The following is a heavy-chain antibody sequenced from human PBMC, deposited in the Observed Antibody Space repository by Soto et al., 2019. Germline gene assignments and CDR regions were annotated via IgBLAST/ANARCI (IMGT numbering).Heavy chain of an antibody. D-gene: IGHD3-22*01. CDR3: ARDFRHYDSSGYYVDAFDI. Sequence: QVQLVQSGAEVKKPGSSVKVSCKASGGTFSSYAISWVRQAPGQGLEWMGGIIPIFGTANYAQKFQGRVTITADESTSTAYMELSSLRSEDTAVYYCARDFRHYDSSGYYVDAFDIWGQGTTVTVSS. CDR1: GGTFSSYA. CDR2: IIPIFGTA. V-gene: IGHV1-69*01. J-gene: IGHJ3*02.